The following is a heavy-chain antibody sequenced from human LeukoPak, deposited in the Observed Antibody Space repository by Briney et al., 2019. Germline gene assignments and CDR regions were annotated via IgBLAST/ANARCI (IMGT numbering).Heavy chain of an antibody. D-gene: IGHD2-2*01. CDR1: GYTFTGYY. CDR2: INPNSGGT. V-gene: IGHV1-2*02. CDR3: ARDRGYCSSTSCYYYYGMDA. Sequence: ASVKVSCKASGYTFTGYYMHWVRQAPGQGLEWMGWINPNSGGTNYAQKFQGRVTMTRDTSISTAYMELSRLRSDDTAVYYCARDRGYCSSTSCYYYYGMDAWGQGTTVTVSS. J-gene: IGHJ6*02.